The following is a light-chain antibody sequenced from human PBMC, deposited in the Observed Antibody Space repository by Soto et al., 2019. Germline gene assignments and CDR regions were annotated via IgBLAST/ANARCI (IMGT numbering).Light chain of an antibody. CDR1: SSDVGDYNY. CDR2: EVS. J-gene: IGLJ1*01. V-gene: IGLV2-8*01. Sequence: QSALTQPPSASGSPGQSVTISCTGTSSDVGDYNYVSWYQQHPGKAPKLMIYEVSKRPSGVPDRFSGSKSDNTASLTVSGLQAEDEADYYCSSYAGSNNWNFGTGTKLTVL. CDR3: SSYAGSNNWN.